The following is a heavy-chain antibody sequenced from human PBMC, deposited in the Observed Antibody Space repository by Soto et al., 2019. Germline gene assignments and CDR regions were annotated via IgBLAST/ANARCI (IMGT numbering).Heavy chain of an antibody. J-gene: IGHJ4*02. V-gene: IGHV4-39*01. Sequence: PSETLSLTCTVSGGSISSSSYYWGWIRQPPGKGLEWIGSIYYSGSTYYNPSLKSRVTISVDTSKNQFSLKLSSVTAADTAVYYCARHDEWRGRDYDFWSGYYTVFDYWGQGTLVTVSS. D-gene: IGHD3-3*01. CDR3: ARHDEWRGRDYDFWSGYYTVFDY. CDR1: GGSISSSSYY. CDR2: IYYSGST.